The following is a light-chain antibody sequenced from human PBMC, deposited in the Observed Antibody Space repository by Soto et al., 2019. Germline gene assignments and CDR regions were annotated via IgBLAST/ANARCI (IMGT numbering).Light chain of an antibody. J-gene: IGKJ1*01. V-gene: IGKV3-15*01. CDR2: GAS. Sequence: EIVMTQSPATLSVSPGERATLSCRASQSVSSNLAWYQQKPGQAPRLLIYGASTRATGIPARFSGSGSGTEFTINISSLQSDDLAVYYCQQYNNWPWTFGQGTKVEIK. CDR1: QSVSSN. CDR3: QQYNNWPWT.